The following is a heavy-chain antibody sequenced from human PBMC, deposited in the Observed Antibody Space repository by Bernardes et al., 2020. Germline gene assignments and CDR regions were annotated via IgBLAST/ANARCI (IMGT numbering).Heavy chain of an antibody. D-gene: IGHD4-17*01. CDR1: GYNFISYA. J-gene: IGHJ4*02. CDR2: VNAGNGNT. Sequence: ASVKVSCKASGYNFISYAMYWVRQAPGQGLEWMGWVNAGNGNTKYSQKFQGRLTLTRDSYADIVYMELTRLTPEDTAVYYCARPRLEPTYSDYVCLDFWGQGTLVTVSS. V-gene: IGHV1-3*01. CDR3: ARPRLEPTYSDYVCLDF.